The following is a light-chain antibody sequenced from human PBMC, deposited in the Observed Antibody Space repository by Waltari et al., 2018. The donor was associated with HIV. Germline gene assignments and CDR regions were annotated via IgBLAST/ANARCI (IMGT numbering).Light chain of an antibody. CDR1: SSDVGGYTY. J-gene: IGLJ2*01. V-gene: IGLV2-14*01. CDR3: SSYTSSNTVV. Sequence: QSALTQPASVSGSPGQSITISCTGTSSDVGGYTYVSWYQQHTGKAPKVMIYEVTNRPSGVSNRFSGSKSGNTASLTISGLQAEDEADYYCSSYTSSNTVVFGGGTKLTVL. CDR2: EVT.